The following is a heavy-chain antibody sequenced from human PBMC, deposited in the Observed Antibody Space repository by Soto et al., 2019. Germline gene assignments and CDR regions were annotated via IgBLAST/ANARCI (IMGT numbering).Heavy chain of an antibody. CDR3: AADNRYASAN. CDR1: GLTFTRAV. Sequence: GVSVKGSCKAAGLTFTRAVVHWAGQASGQSIEWIGWIVVGSANTDYAQNFQERVTITRDVSTSTAYMELSSLSSGDTAVYYCAADNRYASANWGQGTLVTSPQ. D-gene: IGHD3-10*01. J-gene: IGHJ4*02. V-gene: IGHV1-58*01. CDR2: IVVGSANT.